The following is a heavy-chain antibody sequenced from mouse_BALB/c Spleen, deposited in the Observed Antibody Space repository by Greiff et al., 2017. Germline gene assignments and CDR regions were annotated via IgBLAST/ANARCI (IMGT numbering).Heavy chain of an antibody. CDR2: IDPYYGGT. V-gene: IGHV1-39*01. D-gene: IGHD4-1*01. J-gene: IGHJ3*01. CDR3: AWSNWDVFWFAY. Sequence: VHVKQSGPELEKPGASVKISCKASGYSFTGYNMNWVKQSNGKSLEWIGNIDPYYGGTSYNQKFKGKATLTVDKSSSTAYMQLKSLTSEDSAVYYCAWSNWDVFWFAYWGQGTLVTVSA. CDR1: GYSFTGYN.